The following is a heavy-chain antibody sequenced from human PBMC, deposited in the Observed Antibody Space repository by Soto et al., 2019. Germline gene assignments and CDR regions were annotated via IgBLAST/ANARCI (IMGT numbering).Heavy chain of an antibody. D-gene: IGHD2-2*01. CDR1: GFTFTNAW. CDR3: TSRFCSSTSCSPYDS. J-gene: IGHJ4*02. CDR2: IRTKTDGGTT. V-gene: IGHV3-15*01. Sequence: EVQLVESGGGLVKPGGSLRLSCVASGFTFTNAWMSWFRQAPGKGLEWVGRIRTKTDGGTTDYAAPVKGRFTLSRNDTKNTLFLQMSSLRTEDTAVYYCTSRFCSSTSCSPYDSWGQGTLVTVSS.